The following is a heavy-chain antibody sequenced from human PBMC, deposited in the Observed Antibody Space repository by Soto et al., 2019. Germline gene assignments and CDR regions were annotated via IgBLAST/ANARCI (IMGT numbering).Heavy chain of an antibody. D-gene: IGHD2-2*01. CDR3: AKAHGPIVVVPAAMDY. J-gene: IGHJ4*02. CDR1: GFTFSSYG. Sequence: GGSLRLSCAASGFTFSSYGMHWVRQAPGKGLEWVAVISYDGSNKYYADSVKGRFTISRDNSKNTLYLQMNSLRAEDTAVYYCAKAHGPIVVVPAAMDYWGQGTLVTV. CDR2: ISYDGSNK. V-gene: IGHV3-30*18.